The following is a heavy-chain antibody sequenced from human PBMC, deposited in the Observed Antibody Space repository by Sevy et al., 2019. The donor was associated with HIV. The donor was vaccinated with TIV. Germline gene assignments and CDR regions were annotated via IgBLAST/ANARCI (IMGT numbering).Heavy chain of an antibody. J-gene: IGHJ1*01. CDR1: GFTFSSYY. Sequence: GGSLRLSCAASGFTFSSYYMNWVRQAPGKGLEWVSCISSSNSYIYYADSVKGRFTISRDNAKNSLYLQMNGLRAEDTAVYYCARDRVTAIEYFQHWGQGTLVTVSS. V-gene: IGHV3-21*01. CDR2: ISSSNSYI. D-gene: IGHD2-21*02. CDR3: ARDRVTAIEYFQH.